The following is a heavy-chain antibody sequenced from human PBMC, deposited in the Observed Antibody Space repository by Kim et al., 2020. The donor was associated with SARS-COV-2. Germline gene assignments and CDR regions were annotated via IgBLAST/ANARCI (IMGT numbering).Heavy chain of an antibody. D-gene: IGHD6-13*01. Sequence: SETLSLTCTVSGGSISSSSYYWGWIRQPPGKGLEWIGSIYYSGSTYYNPSLKSRVTISVDTSKNQFSLKLSSVTAADTAVYYCARHSGWSMYYFDYWGQGTLVTVSS. CDR2: IYYSGST. CDR1: GGSISSSSYY. J-gene: IGHJ4*02. V-gene: IGHV4-39*01. CDR3: ARHSGWSMYYFDY.